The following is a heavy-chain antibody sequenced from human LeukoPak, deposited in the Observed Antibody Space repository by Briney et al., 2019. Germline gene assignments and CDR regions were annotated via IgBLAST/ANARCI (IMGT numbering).Heavy chain of an antibody. CDR1: GYIFSDYY. V-gene: IGHV1-2*02. Sequence: ASVKVSSKASGYIFSDYYLHWVRQAPGQGLEWMGWMNPNSGGTNYAQKFQGRITMTGDTSTAYLELSRLRSDDTAVYYCARDLGSTVIVGGDAFDLWGQGTMVTVSS. CDR2: MNPNSGGT. CDR3: ARDLGSTVIVGGDAFDL. D-gene: IGHD2/OR15-2a*01. J-gene: IGHJ3*01.